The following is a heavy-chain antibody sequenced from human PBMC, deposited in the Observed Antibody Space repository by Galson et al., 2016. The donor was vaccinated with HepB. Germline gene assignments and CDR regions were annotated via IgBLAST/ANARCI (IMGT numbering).Heavy chain of an antibody. Sequence: SLRLSCAASGFIVSSHYMNWVRQTPGKGLEWVAIIYSGGATYYADSVKGRLTISRDNPNNTVYLQMNSLRGEDTAVYYCARDPGRIAAAGHLDSWGQGPWSPSP. CDR2: IYSGGAT. D-gene: IGHD6-13*01. J-gene: IGHJ5*01. V-gene: IGHV3-53*01. CDR3: ARDPGRIAAAGHLDS. CDR1: GFIVSSHY.